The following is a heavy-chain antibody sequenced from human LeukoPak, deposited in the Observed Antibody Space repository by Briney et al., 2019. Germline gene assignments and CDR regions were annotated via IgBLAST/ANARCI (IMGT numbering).Heavy chain of an antibody. V-gene: IGHV1-2*02. Sequence: ASVKVSCKASGYTFTGYYMHWVRQAPGQGLEWMGWINPNSGGTNYAQKFQGRVTMTRDTSISTAYMELSRLRSDDTAVYYCARDLGPGIAVACHWGQGTLVTVSS. CDR3: ARDLGPGIAVACH. J-gene: IGHJ4*02. CDR1: GYTFTGYY. D-gene: IGHD6-19*01. CDR2: INPNSGGT.